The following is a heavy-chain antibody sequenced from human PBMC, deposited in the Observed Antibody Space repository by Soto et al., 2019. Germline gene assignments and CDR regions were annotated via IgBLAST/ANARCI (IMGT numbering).Heavy chain of an antibody. CDR3: ARAGGASGSYHWFDP. CDR1: GGTFSSYA. D-gene: IGHD3-10*01. J-gene: IGHJ5*02. Sequence: GASVKVSCKGSGGTFSSYAISWVRQAPGRGLEWMGGIIPILGTSKYAQKFQARVTITADESTSTAYMELRSLTSEDTAVYYCARAGGASGSYHWFDPWGQGTLVTVS. V-gene: IGHV1-69*13. CDR2: IIPILGTS.